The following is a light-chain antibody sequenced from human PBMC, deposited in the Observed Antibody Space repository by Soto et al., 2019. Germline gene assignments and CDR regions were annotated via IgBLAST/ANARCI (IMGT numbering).Light chain of an antibody. CDR1: QSVSSSY. J-gene: IGKJ5*01. Sequence: NVFSQSPGTLSLSPGERATLSCRASQSVSSSYLAWYQQKPGQAPRLLIYGASSRATGIPDRFSGSGSGTEFTLTISSLQSEDFAVYYCQQRSNWPPITFGQGTRLEIK. CDR3: QQRSNWPPIT. CDR2: GAS. V-gene: IGKV3D-20*02.